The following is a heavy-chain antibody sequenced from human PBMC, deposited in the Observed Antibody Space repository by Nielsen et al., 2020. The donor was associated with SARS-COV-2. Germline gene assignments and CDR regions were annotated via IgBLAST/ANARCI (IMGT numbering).Heavy chain of an antibody. CDR2: ISGSGGST. Sequence: GRSLRLSCAASGLTLSSYAMSWVRPAPGKGLEWVSAISGSGGSTYYADSVKGRFTISRDNSKNTLYLQMNSLRAEDTAVYYCAKDKYQLLNYGMDVWGQGTTVTVSS. CDR3: AKDKYQLLNYGMDV. J-gene: IGHJ6*02. V-gene: IGHV3-23*01. D-gene: IGHD2-2*01. CDR1: GLTLSSYA.